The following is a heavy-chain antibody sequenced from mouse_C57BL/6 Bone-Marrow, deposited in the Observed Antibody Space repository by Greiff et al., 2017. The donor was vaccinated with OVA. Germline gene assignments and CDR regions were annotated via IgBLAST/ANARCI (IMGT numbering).Heavy chain of an antibody. Sequence: VQRVESGAELARPGASVKLSCKASGYTFTSYGISWVKQRTGQGLEWIGEIYPRSGNTYYNEKFKGKATLTADKSSSTAYMELRSLTSEDSAVYFCARTGGLWAWFAYWGQGTLVTVSA. D-gene: IGHD1-1*01. V-gene: IGHV1-81*01. J-gene: IGHJ3*01. CDR2: IYPRSGNT. CDR3: ARTGGLWAWFAY. CDR1: GYTFTSYG.